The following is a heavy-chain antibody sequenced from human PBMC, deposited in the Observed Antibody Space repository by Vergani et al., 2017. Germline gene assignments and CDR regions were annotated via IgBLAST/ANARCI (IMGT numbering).Heavy chain of an antibody. Sequence: QVQLQESGPGLVKPSQTLSLTCTVSGGPISSGSYYWSWIRQPAGKGLEWIGRIYTSGSTNYNPSLKSRVTISVDTAKNQFSLKLSSVTAADTAVYYCARGAVGCSSTSCYEGGWFDPWSQGTLVTVSS. CDR1: GGPISSGSYY. CDR3: ARGAVGCSSTSCYEGGWFDP. J-gene: IGHJ5*02. V-gene: IGHV4-61*02. D-gene: IGHD2-2*01. CDR2: IYTSGST.